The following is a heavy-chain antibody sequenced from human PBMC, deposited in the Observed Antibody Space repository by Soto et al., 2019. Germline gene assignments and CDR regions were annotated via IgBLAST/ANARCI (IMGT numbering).Heavy chain of an antibody. CDR3: ARGGDFWSGYDTFDI. V-gene: IGHV3-48*01. D-gene: IGHD3-3*01. CDR1: GFTFSSYS. CDR2: ISSSSSTI. J-gene: IGHJ3*02. Sequence: GGSLRLSCAASGFTFSSYSMNWVRQAPGKGLEWVSYISSSSSTIYYADSVKGRFTISRDNAKNSLYLQMNSLRAEDTAVYYCARGGDFWSGYDTFDIWGQGTMVTVSS.